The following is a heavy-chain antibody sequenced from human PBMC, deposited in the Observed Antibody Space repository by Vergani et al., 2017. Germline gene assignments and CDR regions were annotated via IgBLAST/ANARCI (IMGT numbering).Heavy chain of an antibody. V-gene: IGHV3-33*03. CDR2: IWYDGSNK. CDR3: AKDSMADYYDSSGYSGYFDY. J-gene: IGHJ4*02. CDR1: GFTFSSYG. Sequence: QVQLVESGGGVVQPGRSLRLSCAASGFTFSSYGMHWVRQAPGKGLEWVAVIWYDGSNKYYADSVKGRFTISRDNAKNSLYLQMNSLRAEDTALYYCAKDSMADYYDSSGYSGYFDYWGQGTLVTVSS. D-gene: IGHD3-22*01.